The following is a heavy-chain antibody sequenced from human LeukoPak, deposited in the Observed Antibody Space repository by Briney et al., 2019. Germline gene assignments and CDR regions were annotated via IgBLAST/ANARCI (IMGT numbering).Heavy chain of an antibody. CDR3: VRDGPGGIEARKRYYGMDV. CDR2: INQDGSEK. V-gene: IGHV3-7*05. J-gene: IGHJ6*02. Sequence: HPGGSLRLSCAAPGFTFSIYWMSWVRQAPGKGLEWVASINQDGSEKYYVDSVKGRCTIPKDNAKTSLYLQMSSLRAEDAAAYYCVRDGPGGIEARKRYYGMDVWGQGTTVSVSS. CDR1: GFTFSIYW. D-gene: IGHD6-6*01.